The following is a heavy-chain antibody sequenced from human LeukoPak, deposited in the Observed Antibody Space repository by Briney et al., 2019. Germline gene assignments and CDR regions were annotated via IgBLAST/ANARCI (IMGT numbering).Heavy chain of an antibody. D-gene: IGHD6-6*01. CDR1: GGSISTYY. V-gene: IGHV4-59*08. Sequence: SETLSLTCTVSGGSISTYYWSWIRQSPGKGLEWIAYIDYRGSTTYNPSLRSRVTISVDTSRNQFSLKLSSVTAADTAVYYCARRVIAASDWFDPWGQGTLVTVSS. CDR2: IDYRGST. J-gene: IGHJ5*02. CDR3: ARRVIAASDWFDP.